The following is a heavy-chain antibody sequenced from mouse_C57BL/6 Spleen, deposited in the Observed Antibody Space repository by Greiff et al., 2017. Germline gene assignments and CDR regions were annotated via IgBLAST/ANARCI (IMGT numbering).Heavy chain of an antibody. Sequence: QVQLQQPGAELVKPGASVKLSCKASGYTFTSYWMDWVKQRPGRGLEWIGRFDPNSGGTKYNEKFKSKATLTVDQPSSTAYMQLSSLTSDDSAVYYCARTHYSDDEGFAYWGQGTLVTVSA. V-gene: IGHV1-72*01. D-gene: IGHD2-12*01. CDR3: ARTHYSDDEGFAY. CDR2: FDPNSGGT. J-gene: IGHJ3*01. CDR1: GYTFTSYW.